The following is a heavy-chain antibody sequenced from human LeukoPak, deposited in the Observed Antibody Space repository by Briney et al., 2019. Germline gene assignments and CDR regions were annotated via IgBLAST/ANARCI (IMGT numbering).Heavy chain of an antibody. CDR1: GYTFTSYG. CDR3: ARLGYCSSTSCSGTDWFDP. D-gene: IGHD2-2*01. Sequence: GASVKVSCKASGYTFTSYGISWVRQAPGQGLEWMGRINPNSGGTNYAQKFQGRVTMTRDTSISTAYMELSRLRSDDTAVYYCARLGYCSSTSCSGTDWFDPWGQGTLVTVSS. J-gene: IGHJ5*02. V-gene: IGHV1-2*06. CDR2: INPNSGGT.